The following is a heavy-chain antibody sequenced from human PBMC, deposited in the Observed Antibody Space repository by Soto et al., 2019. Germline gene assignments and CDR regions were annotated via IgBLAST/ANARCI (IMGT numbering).Heavy chain of an antibody. Sequence: SETLSLTCAVYGGSFSGYYWSWIRQPPGKGLEWIGDINQSGSTNYNPSLKSRVTISVDTSKNQFSLKLSSVTAADTAVYYCAREDKSYGYDSWGQGTLVTVSS. D-gene: IGHD5-18*01. CDR1: GGSFSGYY. CDR2: INQSGST. CDR3: AREDKSYGYDS. V-gene: IGHV4-34*01. J-gene: IGHJ4*02.